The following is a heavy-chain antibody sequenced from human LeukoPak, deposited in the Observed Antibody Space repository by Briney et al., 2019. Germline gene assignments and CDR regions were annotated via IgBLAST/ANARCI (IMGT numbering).Heavy chain of an antibody. D-gene: IGHD6-6*01. Sequence: GGSLRLSCAASGFTFSRHSMNWVRQAPGKGLEWVSYINSGSSTIYYADSVKGRFTISRDNSKNTLYLQMNSLRAEDTAVYYCAKLSAIGSSSAFDIWGQGTMVTVSS. CDR3: AKLSAIGSSSAFDI. J-gene: IGHJ3*02. CDR2: INSGSSTI. CDR1: GFTFSRHS. V-gene: IGHV3-48*01.